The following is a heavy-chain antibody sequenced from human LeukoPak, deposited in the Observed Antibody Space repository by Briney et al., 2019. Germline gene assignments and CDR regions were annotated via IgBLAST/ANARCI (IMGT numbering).Heavy chain of an antibody. J-gene: IGHJ4*02. Sequence: PSETLSLTCTVSGGSISSSSYYWGWIRQPPGKGLEWNGSIYYSGSTYYNPSLKRRVTISVDTSKNQFSLKLSSVTAADTAVYYCARRSQSYDSSGYSPGYYFDYWGQGNLVTVSS. V-gene: IGHV4-39*01. CDR3: ARRSQSYDSSGYSPGYYFDY. CDR1: GGSISSSSYY. D-gene: IGHD3-22*01. CDR2: IYYSGST.